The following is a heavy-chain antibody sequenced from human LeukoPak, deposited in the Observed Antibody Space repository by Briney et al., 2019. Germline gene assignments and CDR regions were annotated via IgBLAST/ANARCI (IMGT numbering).Heavy chain of an antibody. J-gene: IGHJ4*02. CDR1: GGSFSGYY. V-gene: IGHV4-59*01. CDR3: ARGYYDILTGWYPLDY. CDR2: IYYSGST. Sequence: NSSETLSLTCAVYGGSFSGYYWSWIRQPPGKGLEWIGYIYYSGSTNYNPSLKSRVTISVDTSKNQFSLKLSSVTAADTAVYYCARGYYDILTGWYPLDYWGQGTLVTVSS. D-gene: IGHD3-9*01.